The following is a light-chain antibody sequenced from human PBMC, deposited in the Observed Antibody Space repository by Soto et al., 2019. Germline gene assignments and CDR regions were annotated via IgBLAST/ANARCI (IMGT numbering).Light chain of an antibody. CDR1: QSISSGY. J-gene: IGKJ2*01. Sequence: EIVLTQSPGTLSLSPGERATLSCWASQSISSGYLAWYQQKPGQAPRLLIHDASSRATGIPDRFSGSGSGTDFTLTISRLEPEDFAVYYCQQYGSSPYTFGQGTKVDIQ. CDR3: QQYGSSPYT. CDR2: DAS. V-gene: IGKV3-20*01.